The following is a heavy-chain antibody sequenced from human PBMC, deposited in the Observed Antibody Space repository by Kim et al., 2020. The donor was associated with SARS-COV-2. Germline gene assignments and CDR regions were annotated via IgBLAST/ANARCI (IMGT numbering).Heavy chain of an antibody. J-gene: IGHJ6*02. V-gene: IGHV3-11*06. Sequence: VKGRFTISRDNAKNSLYLQMNSLRAEDTAVYYCARVHSSGWYPRYYYGMDVWGQGTTVTVSS. D-gene: IGHD6-19*01. CDR3: ARVHSSGWYPRYYYGMDV.